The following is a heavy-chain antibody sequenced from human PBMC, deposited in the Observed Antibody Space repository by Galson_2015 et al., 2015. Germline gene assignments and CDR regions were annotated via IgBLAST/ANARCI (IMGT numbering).Heavy chain of an antibody. Sequence: SLRLSCAASGFTFSSYGMHWVRQAPGKGLEWVAVIWYDGSNKYYADSVKGRFTISRDNSKNTLYLQMNSLRAEDTAVYYCTRDGYDFWSGSTDGAFDIWGQGTMVTVSS. CDR3: TRDGYDFWSGSTDGAFDI. CDR1: GFTFSSYG. V-gene: IGHV3-33*01. D-gene: IGHD3-3*01. CDR2: IWYDGSNK. J-gene: IGHJ3*02.